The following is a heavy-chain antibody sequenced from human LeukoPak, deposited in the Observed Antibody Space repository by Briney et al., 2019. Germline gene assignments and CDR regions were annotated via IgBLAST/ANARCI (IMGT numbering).Heavy chain of an antibody. V-gene: IGHV1-2*02. J-gene: IGHJ4*01. CDR1: GYTFTGYY. D-gene: IGHD3-10*01. CDR2: INPNSGGT. Sequence: ASVKVSCKASGYTFTGYYLHWVRQAPGQGLEWMGWINPNSGGTNYAQKFQGRDTMTRDTSISTAYMELSRLRSDDTAVYYCARAAWFEESTDPYYFDYWGHGILVTVSS. CDR3: ARAAWFEESTDPYYFDY.